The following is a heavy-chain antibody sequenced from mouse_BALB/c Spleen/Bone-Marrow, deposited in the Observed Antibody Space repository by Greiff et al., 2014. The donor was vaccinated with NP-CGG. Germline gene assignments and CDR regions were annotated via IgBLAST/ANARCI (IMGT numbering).Heavy chain of an antibody. J-gene: IGHJ2*01. Sequence: QVQLKESGGGLVMPGGSVKMSRKASGHTFTDHWVHWGEPRPGQSLEWIGAIDISDSYTTYNQKFKVKAALTVDESSSTAYMQLSRLTSEDSAVYYCARGGANVDYWGQGTTLTVSS. CDR3: ARGGANVDY. CDR1: GHTFTDHW. CDR2: IDISDSYT. V-gene: IGHV1-69*01.